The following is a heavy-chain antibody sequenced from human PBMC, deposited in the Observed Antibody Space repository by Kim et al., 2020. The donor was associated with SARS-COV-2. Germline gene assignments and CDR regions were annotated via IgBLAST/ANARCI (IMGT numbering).Heavy chain of an antibody. CDR1: GGSFNDYY. D-gene: IGHD2-15*01. J-gene: IGHJ4*02. CDR2: INHVGST. Sequence: SETLSLTCAVYGGSFNDYYWTWIRQPPGRGLEWIGEINHVGSTNDNPSLKSRVTMSVDTSKNQLSLKLRSVTAADTAVYYCAKHDSRFCSGGNCWYFDYWGQGTLVTVSS. V-gene: IGHV4-34*01. CDR3: AKHDSRFCSGGNCWYFDY.